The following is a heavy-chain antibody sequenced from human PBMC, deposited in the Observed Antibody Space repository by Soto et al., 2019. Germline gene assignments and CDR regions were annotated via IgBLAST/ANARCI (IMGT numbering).Heavy chain of an antibody. CDR3: ARTTYGDYAAFDI. J-gene: IGHJ3*02. D-gene: IGHD4-17*01. CDR1: GGSISSYY. V-gene: IGHV4-59*01. Sequence: SGTLSLTCTVYGGSISSYYWSWIRQPPGKGLEWIGYIYYSGSTNYNPSLKSRVTISVDTSKNQFSLKLSSVTAADTAVYYCARTTYGDYAAFDIWGQGTMVTVSS. CDR2: IYYSGST.